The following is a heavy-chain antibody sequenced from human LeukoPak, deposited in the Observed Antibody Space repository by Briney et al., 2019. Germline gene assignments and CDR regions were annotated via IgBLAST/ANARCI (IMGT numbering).Heavy chain of an antibody. CDR1: GFTFRSYG. CDR3: ATGRVATILY. J-gene: IGHJ4*02. Sequence: GRSLRLSCAASGFTFRSYGVHWVRQAPGKGLEWVALISYDGSNKYYADSVKGRFTISRDKSNNTAFLQMNSLRAEDTAVYYCATGRVATILYWGQGILVNASS. D-gene: IGHD5-12*01. CDR2: ISYDGSNK. V-gene: IGHV3-30*03.